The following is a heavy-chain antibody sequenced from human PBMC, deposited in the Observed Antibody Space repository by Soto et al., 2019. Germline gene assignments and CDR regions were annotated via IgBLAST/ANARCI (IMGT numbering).Heavy chain of an antibody. CDR3: ARRGRSYYYGMDV. CDR2: IIPIFGTA. Sequence: QVQLVQSGAEVKKPGSSVKVSCKASGGTFSSYAISWVRQAPGQGLEWMGGIIPIFGTANYAQKFQGRVTLTSDESTSTAYMERSSLRSEDTAVYYCARRGRSYYYGMDVWGQGTTVTVSS. V-gene: IGHV1-69*05. D-gene: IGHD3-10*01. CDR1: GGTFSSYA. J-gene: IGHJ6*02.